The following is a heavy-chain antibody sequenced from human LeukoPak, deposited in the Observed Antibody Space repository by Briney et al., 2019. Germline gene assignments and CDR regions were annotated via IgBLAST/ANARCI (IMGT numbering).Heavy chain of an antibody. CDR3: ARDIRVDRDCYYYYMDV. J-gene: IGHJ6*03. D-gene: IGHD1-14*01. V-gene: IGHV3-21*01. Sequence: PGGSLRLSCAASGFTFSSYSMNWVRQAPGKGLEWVSSISSSSSYIYYADSVKGRFTISRDNAKNSLYLQMNSLRAEDTAVYYCARDIRVDRDCYYYYMDVWGKGTTVTVSS. CDR1: GFTFSSYS. CDR2: ISSSSSYI.